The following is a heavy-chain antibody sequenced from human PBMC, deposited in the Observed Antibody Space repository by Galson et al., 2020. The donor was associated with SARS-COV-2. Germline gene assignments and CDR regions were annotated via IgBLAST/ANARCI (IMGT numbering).Heavy chain of an antibody. D-gene: IGHD3-10*01. CDR1: GITFSSYG. CDR2: ISYDGSNK. Sequence: GESLKISCAASGITFSSYGMHWVRQAPGKGLEWVAVISYDGSNKYYGDSVKGRFTISRDNSKNTLYLQMNSLRAEDTAVYYCAKDRRVVRGYYYYGMDVWGQGTTVTVSS. CDR3: AKDRRVVRGYYYYGMDV. J-gene: IGHJ6*02. V-gene: IGHV3-30*18.